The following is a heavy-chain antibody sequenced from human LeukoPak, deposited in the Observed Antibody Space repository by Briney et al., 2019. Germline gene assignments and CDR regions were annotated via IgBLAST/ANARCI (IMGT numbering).Heavy chain of an antibody. V-gene: IGHV3-7*01. CDR1: GFFFNSYW. D-gene: IGHD5-18*01. CDR2: ENQDGSEI. Sequence: GGSLRLSCVTSGFFFNSYWMSWVRQAPGKGLEWVANENQDGSEIYYVDSVKGRFIMSRDNAKNTLYLQMNSLRAEDTAVYYCARDAVDTANAVWGQGTTVTVSS. J-gene: IGHJ6*02. CDR3: ARDAVDTANAV.